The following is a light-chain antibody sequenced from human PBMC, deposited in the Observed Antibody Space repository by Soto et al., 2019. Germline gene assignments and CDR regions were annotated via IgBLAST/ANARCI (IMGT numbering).Light chain of an antibody. CDR1: SSDVGGYNY. CDR2: EVS. J-gene: IGLJ1*01. CDR3: SSYAVTTILL. Sequence: QSALAQPPSASGSPGQSVTISCTGTSSDVGGYNYVSWYQQHPGKAPKVIIYEVSKRPSGVPDRFSGSKSGSTASLTVSGLQAEAEADYYCSSYAVTTILLFGHGTKVTVX. V-gene: IGLV2-8*01.